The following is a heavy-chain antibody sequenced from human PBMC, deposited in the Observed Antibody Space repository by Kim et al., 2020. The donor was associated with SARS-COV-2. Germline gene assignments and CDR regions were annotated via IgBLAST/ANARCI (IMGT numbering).Heavy chain of an antibody. CDR1: GFTFSSYG. Sequence: GGSLRLSCAASGFTFSSYGMHWVRQAPGKGLEWVAVISYDGSNKYYADSVKGRFTISRDNSKNTLYLQMNSLRAEDTAVYYCARDAVDCSSTSCYSGWTYYYYGIDVCGQGTTVTVSS. J-gene: IGHJ6*02. CDR3: ARDAVDCSSTSCYSGWTYYYYGIDV. CDR2: ISYDGSNK. V-gene: IGHV3-33*05. D-gene: IGHD2-2*01.